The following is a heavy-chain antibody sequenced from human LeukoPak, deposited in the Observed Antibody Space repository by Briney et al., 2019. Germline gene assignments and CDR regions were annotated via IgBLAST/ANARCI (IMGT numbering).Heavy chain of an antibody. CDR3: ARDPEYYYGSGSYPDY. V-gene: IGHV3-30*04. J-gene: IGHJ4*02. CDR2: LSYDGSKK. D-gene: IGHD3-10*01. CDR1: GFTFSSYA. Sequence: GRSLRLSCAASGFTFSSYAMHWVRQAPGKGLEWVAVLSYDGSKKYYADSVKGRFTISRDNSKNTLYLQMTSLRAEDTAVYYCARDPEYYYGSGSYPDYWGQGTLVTVSS.